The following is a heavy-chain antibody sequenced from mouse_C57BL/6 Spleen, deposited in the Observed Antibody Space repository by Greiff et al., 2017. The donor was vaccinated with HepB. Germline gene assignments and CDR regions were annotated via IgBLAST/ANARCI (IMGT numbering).Heavy chain of an antibody. D-gene: IGHD2-4*01. CDR2: IRSKSNNYAT. CDR3: VRQDYDYDYYFDY. J-gene: IGHJ2*01. CDR1: GFSFNTYA. V-gene: IGHV10-1*01. Sequence: EVQLVESGGGLVQPKGSLKLSCAASGFSFNTYAMNWVRQAPGKGLEWVARIRSKSNNYATYYADSVKDRFTISRDDSESMLYLQMNNLKTEDTAMYYCVRQDYDYDYYFDYWGQGTTLTVSS.